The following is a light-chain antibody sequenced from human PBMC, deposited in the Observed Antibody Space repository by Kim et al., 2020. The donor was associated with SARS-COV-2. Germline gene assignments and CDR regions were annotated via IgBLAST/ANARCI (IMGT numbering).Light chain of an antibody. CDR2: GAS. J-gene: IGKJ4*01. CDR1: QNIGYN. V-gene: IGKV3-15*01. Sequence: PAVVSASAGERITLSWKASQNIGYNLAWDQVRSGQAPRLVIYGASTRATGIPARFSGSGSGTDFTLTISNLQSEDFEVYYCQHDAFGEGTRVDIK. CDR3: QHDA.